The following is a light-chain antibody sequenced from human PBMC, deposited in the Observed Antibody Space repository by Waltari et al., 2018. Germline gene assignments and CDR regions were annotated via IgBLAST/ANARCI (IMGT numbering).Light chain of an antibody. CDR1: QGISSY. J-gene: IGKJ3*01. Sequence: AIRMTQSPSSFSASTGDRVTIPCRASQGISSYLTWYQQKPWKAPKLLIYAASTLQSGVPSRFSGSGSGTDFTLTISCLQSEDFATYYCQQYYSYPLTFGPGTKVDIK. V-gene: IGKV1-8*01. CDR2: AAS. CDR3: QQYYSYPLT.